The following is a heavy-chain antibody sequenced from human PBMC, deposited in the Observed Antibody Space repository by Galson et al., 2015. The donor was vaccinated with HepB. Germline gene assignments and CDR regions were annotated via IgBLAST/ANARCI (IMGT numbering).Heavy chain of an antibody. CDR3: AREVRYFGTEWFDP. CDR1: GFTFSSYA. D-gene: IGHD3-9*01. J-gene: IGHJ5*02. CDR2: ISYDGSNK. V-gene: IGHV3-30*04. Sequence: SLRLSCAASGFTFSSYAMHWVRQAPGKGLEWVAVISYDGSNKYYADSVKGRFTISRDNSKNTLYLRMNSLRAEDTAVYYCAREVRYFGTEWFDPWGQGTLVTVSS.